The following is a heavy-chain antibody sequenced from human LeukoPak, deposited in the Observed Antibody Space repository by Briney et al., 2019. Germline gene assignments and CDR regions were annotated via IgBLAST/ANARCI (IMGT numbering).Heavy chain of an antibody. J-gene: IGHJ6*03. CDR2: ISADGGST. Sequence: GGSLRLSCVASGFTFSIYAMSWVRQAPGKGLEWVSTISADGGSTYYADSVRGRFIISRDNSKNTLYLHMNSLRAEDTAVYYCASSGGVNFESYYYYYMDVWGKGTTVTVSS. CDR1: GFTFSIYA. CDR3: ASSGGVNFESYYYYYMDV. D-gene: IGHD3-9*01. V-gene: IGHV3-23*01.